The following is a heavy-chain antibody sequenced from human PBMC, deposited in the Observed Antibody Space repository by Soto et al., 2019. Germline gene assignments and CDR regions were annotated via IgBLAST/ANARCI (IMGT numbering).Heavy chain of an antibody. CDR1: GFTFSSYA. CDR2: ISYDGSNK. J-gene: IGHJ6*02. V-gene: IGHV3-30-3*01. Sequence: QVQLVESGGGVVQPGRSLRLSCAASGFTFSSYAMHWVRQAPGKGLEWVAVISYDGSNKYYADSVKGRFTISRDNSKNTLNLQMNSLRAEDTAVYYCAGVQTHGHGMDVWGQGTTVTVSS. CDR3: AGVQTHGHGMDV.